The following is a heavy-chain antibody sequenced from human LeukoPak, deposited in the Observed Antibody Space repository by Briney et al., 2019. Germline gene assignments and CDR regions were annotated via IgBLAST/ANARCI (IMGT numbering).Heavy chain of an antibody. CDR2: ISTSGSPV. D-gene: IGHD1-26*01. CDR1: GFTFSSYW. CDR3: TTDHVGATVEFDS. J-gene: IGHJ4*02. V-gene: IGHV3-48*04. Sequence: GGSLRLSCAASGFTFSSYWMSWVRQAPGEGLEWISYISTSGSPVKYADSVKGRFTISRDNAKNSLYLQMDGLRTEDTAIYYCTTDHVGATVEFDSWGQGTPVTVSS.